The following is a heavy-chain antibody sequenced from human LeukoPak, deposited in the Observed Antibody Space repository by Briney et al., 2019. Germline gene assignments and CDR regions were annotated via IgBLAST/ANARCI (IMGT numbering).Heavy chain of an antibody. J-gene: IGHJ6*03. V-gene: IGHV4-59*12. CDR1: GGSISSYY. CDR2: IYSSGNT. Sequence: SETLSLTCTVSGGSISSYYWSWIRQPPGKGLEWIGYIYSSGNTHYNPSFKSRVTMSVDTSQNHFSLRLSSLTAADTAVYYCARGGPSMDVWGKGTTVTISS. CDR3: ARGGPSMDV. D-gene: IGHD1-26*01.